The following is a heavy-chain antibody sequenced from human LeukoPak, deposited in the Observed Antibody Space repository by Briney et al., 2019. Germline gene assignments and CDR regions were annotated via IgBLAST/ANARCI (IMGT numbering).Heavy chain of an antibody. CDR3: ARDVAMTTLDS. V-gene: IGHV3-30*04. CDR1: GFTFSTYV. J-gene: IGHJ4*02. CDR2: ISDDGSYK. Sequence: PGGSLRLSCTASGFTFSTYVMHWVRQAPGKGLQWVAVISDDGSYKFHVDSVRGRFTISRDNSKNTLYLQMNSLRGEDTAVYYCARDVAMTTLDSWGQGTLVTVSS. D-gene: IGHD4-11*01.